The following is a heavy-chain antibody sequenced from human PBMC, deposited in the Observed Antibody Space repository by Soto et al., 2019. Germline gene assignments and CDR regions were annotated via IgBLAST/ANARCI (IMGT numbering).Heavy chain of an antibody. CDR1: NGSISNFF. CDR2: VYYTGST. J-gene: IGHJ6*02. CDR3: ARYSSGWPGNGMDV. Sequence: SETLSLTCTVSNGSISNFFWSWIRQPPGKGLEWIGYVYYTGSTSYNPSLKSRVTMSVDTSRKQFSLKLSAVTAADAAVYYCARYSSGWPGNGMDVWGQGTSVTVS. D-gene: IGHD6-19*01. V-gene: IGHV4-59*01.